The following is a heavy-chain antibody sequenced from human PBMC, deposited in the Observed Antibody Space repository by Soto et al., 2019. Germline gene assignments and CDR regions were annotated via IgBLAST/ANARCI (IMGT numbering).Heavy chain of an antibody. D-gene: IGHD1-1*01. CDR3: ARVELKTGSVHYSMDV. V-gene: IGHV1-69*01. CDR2: FIPIFGTS. J-gene: IGHJ6*02. CDR1: GGTFSTYG. Sequence: QVQLVQSGAEMKNPGSSVKVSCKAYGGTFSTYGIIWVRQAPGQGLEWMGGFIPIFGTSNYAQKFQGRVTITADEPTSTAYMELTSLRSDDTAVYYSARVELKTGSVHYSMDVWGQGTTVAFSS.